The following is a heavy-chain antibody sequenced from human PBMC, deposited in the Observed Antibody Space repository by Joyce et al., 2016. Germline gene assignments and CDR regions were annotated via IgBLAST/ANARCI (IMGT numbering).Heavy chain of an antibody. J-gene: IGHJ6*02. V-gene: IGHV4-30-2*01. CDR2: IYHSEST. D-gene: IGHD3-10*01. CDR1: GGSVSSGGYS. Sequence: QMQLQESGPGLVKPSQTLSLTCAVSGGSVSSGGYSWTWIRQPPGKGLEWIGHIYHSESTNYNPSLQSRVTMSVDRSKNQFSLKLRSVTAADTAVYYCARAYGSGSYSYYYGMDVWGQGTTVTVSS. CDR3: ARAYGSGSYSYYYGMDV.